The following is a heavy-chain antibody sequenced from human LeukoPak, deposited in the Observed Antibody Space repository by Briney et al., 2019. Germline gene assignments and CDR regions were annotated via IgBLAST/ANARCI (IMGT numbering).Heavy chain of an antibody. CDR1: GFSFDTYW. Sequence: GGSLRLSCAVSGFSFDTYWMTWVRQAPGKGLEWVANIKQDGSEKYYVDSVKGRFTISRDNAKNSLYLQMNSLRAEDTAVYYCARHPYGVVDYWGQGTLVTVSS. CDR2: IKQDGSEK. V-gene: IGHV3-7*01. CDR3: ARHPYGVVDY. D-gene: IGHD4-17*01. J-gene: IGHJ4*02.